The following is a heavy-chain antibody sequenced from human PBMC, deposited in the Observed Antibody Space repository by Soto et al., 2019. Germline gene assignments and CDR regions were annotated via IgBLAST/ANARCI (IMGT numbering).Heavy chain of an antibody. CDR2: IYYSGST. CDR3: ARVRGGGPFDD. V-gene: IGHV4-31*03. CDR1: GGSINSGDYY. D-gene: IGHD1-26*01. J-gene: IGHJ4*02. Sequence: SETLSLTCSVSGGSINSGDYYWSWIRQHPGKGLEWIGYIYYSGSTYYNPSFKSRVTISVDTSKNQFSLKLTSVTAADTAVYYCARVRGGGPFDDWGQGTLVTVSS.